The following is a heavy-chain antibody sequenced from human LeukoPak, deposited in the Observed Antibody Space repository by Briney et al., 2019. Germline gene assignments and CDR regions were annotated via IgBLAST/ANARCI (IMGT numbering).Heavy chain of an antibody. CDR1: GFTFSSYA. V-gene: IGHV3-23*01. Sequence: GGSLRLSCAASGFTFSSYATSWVRQAPGKGLEWVSAISGSGGSTYYADSVKGRFTISRDNSKNTLYLQMNSLRAEDTAVYYCAKEKNPKPSRRGESFDYWGQGTLVTVSS. J-gene: IGHJ4*02. CDR3: AKEKNPKPSRRGESFDY. CDR2: ISGSGGST. D-gene: IGHD3-10*01.